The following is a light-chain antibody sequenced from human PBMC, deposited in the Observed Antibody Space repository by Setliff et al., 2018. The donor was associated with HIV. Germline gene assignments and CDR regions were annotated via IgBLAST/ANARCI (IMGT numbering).Light chain of an antibody. CDR2: EVS. Sequence: QSALAQPASVSGSPGQSITISCTGTSSDVGGYNYVSWYQQHPGKAPKLMIYEVSNRPSGVSNRFSGSKSGNTASLTISGLQAEDEADYYCSSYTSSSTPDVFGTGTKVTV. CDR3: SSYTSSSTPDV. V-gene: IGLV2-14*01. CDR1: SSDVGGYNY. J-gene: IGLJ1*01.